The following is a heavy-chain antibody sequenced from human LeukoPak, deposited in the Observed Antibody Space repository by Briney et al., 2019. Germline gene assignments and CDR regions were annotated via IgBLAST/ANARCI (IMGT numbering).Heavy chain of an antibody. Sequence: GGSLKLSCAASGFTFSTDGIHWVRQAPGKRPEWVANMNFDGSAKYYADSLKGRFTISRDNSKNTLYLEMNSLRVEDTAVYYCAKGVSGNSFYLDYWGQGTLVTVSS. J-gene: IGHJ4*02. V-gene: IGHV3-30*02. CDR3: AKGVSGNSFYLDY. D-gene: IGHD1-20*01. CDR1: GFTFSTDG. CDR2: MNFDGSAK.